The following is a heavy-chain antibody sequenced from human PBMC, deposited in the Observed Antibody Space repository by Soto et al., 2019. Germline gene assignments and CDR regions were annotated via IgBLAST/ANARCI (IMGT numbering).Heavy chain of an antibody. CDR2: INSDGSST. CDR1: GFTFSSYW. Sequence: GSLRLSCAASGFTFSSYWMHWVRQAPGKGLVWVSRINSDGSSTSYADSVKGRFTISRDNAKNTLYLQMNSLRAEDTAVYYCARDETIFGVVAPPNWFDPWGQGTLVTVSS. D-gene: IGHD3-3*01. CDR3: ARDETIFGVVAPPNWFDP. J-gene: IGHJ5*02. V-gene: IGHV3-74*01.